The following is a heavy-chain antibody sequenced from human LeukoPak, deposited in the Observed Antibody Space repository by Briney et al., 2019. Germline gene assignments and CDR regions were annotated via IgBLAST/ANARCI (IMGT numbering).Heavy chain of an antibody. CDR2: ISWNSGSI. V-gene: IGHV3-9*01. J-gene: IGHJ4*02. D-gene: IGHD3-22*01. Sequence: RPGGSLRLSCAASGFTFDDYAMHWVRQAPGKGLEWVSGISWNSGSIGYADSVKGRFTISRDNAKNSLYLQMNSLRAEDTALYYCAKDRIYDSSGGGFDYWGQGTLVTVSS. CDR3: AKDRIYDSSGGGFDY. CDR1: GFTFDDYA.